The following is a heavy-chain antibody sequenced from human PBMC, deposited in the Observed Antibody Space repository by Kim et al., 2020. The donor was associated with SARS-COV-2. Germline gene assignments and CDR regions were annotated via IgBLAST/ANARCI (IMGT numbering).Heavy chain of an antibody. Sequence: SETLSLTCAVYGGSFSGYYWSWIRQPPGKGLEWIGEINHSGSTNYNPSLKSRVTISVDTSKNQFSLKLSSVAAADTAVYYCARGRREGYCTNGVCQPPVGYFQHWGQGTLVTVSS. D-gene: IGHD2-8*01. CDR2: INHSGST. CDR3: ARGRREGYCTNGVCQPPVGYFQH. CDR1: GGSFSGYY. V-gene: IGHV4-34*01. J-gene: IGHJ1*01.